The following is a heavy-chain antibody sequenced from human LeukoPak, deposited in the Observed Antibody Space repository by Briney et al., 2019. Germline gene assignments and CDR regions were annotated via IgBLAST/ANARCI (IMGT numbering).Heavy chain of an antibody. CDR2: ISTSSIDI. D-gene: IGHD1-26*01. J-gene: IGHJ3*01. CDR1: VVTFSIYN. V-gene: IGHV3-21*01. CDR3: ARSGIVGTTLIDAFDV. Sequence: GGTLRLSCAASVVTFSIYNMNWGHDAPGKGLECGSSISTSSIDIYYAESVKGRFTISRVNAKHSMYLQMTSLRAEDTAVYYCARSGIVGTTLIDAFDVWGQGTMVTVSS.